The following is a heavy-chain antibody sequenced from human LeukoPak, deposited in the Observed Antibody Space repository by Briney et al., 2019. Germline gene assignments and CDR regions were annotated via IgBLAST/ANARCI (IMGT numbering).Heavy chain of an antibody. Sequence: ASVKVSCKASGYTFTSYGISWVRQAPGQGLEWMGWISAYNGNTNYAQKLQGRVTMTTDTSTSTAYMELRSLRSDDTAVYYCARGRIAAAGLDYYYYMDVWGKGTTVTVSS. CDR3: ARGRIAAAGLDYYYYMDV. D-gene: IGHD6-13*01. V-gene: IGHV1-18*01. CDR1: GYTFTSYG. J-gene: IGHJ6*03. CDR2: ISAYNGNT.